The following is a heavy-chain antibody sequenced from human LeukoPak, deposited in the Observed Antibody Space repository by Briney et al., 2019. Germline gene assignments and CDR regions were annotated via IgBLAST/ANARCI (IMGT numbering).Heavy chain of an antibody. J-gene: IGHJ5*02. D-gene: IGHD6-13*01. Sequence: NPGGSLRLSCAASGFTFSDYYMSWIRQAPGKGLEWVSYISSSSSYTNYADSVKGRFTISRDNAKNSLYLQMNSLRAEDTAVYYCARDPGSRAAAGMFDPWGQGTLVTVSS. CDR2: ISSSSSYT. V-gene: IGHV3-11*05. CDR3: ARDPGSRAAAGMFDP. CDR1: GFTFSDYY.